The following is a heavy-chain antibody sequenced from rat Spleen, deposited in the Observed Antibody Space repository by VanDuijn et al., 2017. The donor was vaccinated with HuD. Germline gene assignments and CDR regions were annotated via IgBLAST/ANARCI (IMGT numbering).Heavy chain of an antibody. CDR2: ISFDGDST. CDR3: ARGPPFDY. Sequence: EVQLVESGGGLVQPGRSLKLSCAASGFTFGDYYMAWVRQAPTQGLEWVASISFDGDSTYYRDSVKGRFTIFRDNAKSTLYLQMNSLRSEDTATYYCARGPPFDYWGQGVMVTVSS. D-gene: IGHD3-1*01. CDR1: GFTFGDYY. V-gene: IGHV5-22*01. J-gene: IGHJ2*01.